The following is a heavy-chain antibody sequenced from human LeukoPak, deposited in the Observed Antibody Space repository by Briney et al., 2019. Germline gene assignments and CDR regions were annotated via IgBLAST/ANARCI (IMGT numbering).Heavy chain of an antibody. CDR2: IYYSGST. CDR1: GGSISSSGYY. CDR3: ARHHAQRVRFLEWLLGGAFDY. V-gene: IGHV4-39*01. J-gene: IGHJ4*02. Sequence: SETLSLTCTVSGGSISSSGYYWGWIRQPPGKGLEWIGSIYYSGSTYHNPSLKSRVTISVDTSKNQFSLKLSSVTAADTAVYYCARHHAQRVRFLEWLLGGAFDYWGQGTLVTVSS. D-gene: IGHD3-3*01.